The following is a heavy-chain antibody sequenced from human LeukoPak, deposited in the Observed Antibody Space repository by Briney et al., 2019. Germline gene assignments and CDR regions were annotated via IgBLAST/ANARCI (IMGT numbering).Heavy chain of an antibody. CDR1: GGTFSSYA. CDR3: ARAGGYYDYVWGSYGYFDY. V-gene: IGHV1-69*13. J-gene: IGHJ4*02. CDR2: IIPIFGTA. Sequence: ASVKVSCKASGGTFSSYAISWVRQAPGQGLEWMGRIIPIFGTANYAQKFQGRVTITADESTSTAYMELSSLRSEDTAVYYCARAGGYYDYVWGSYGYFDYWGQGTLVTVSS. D-gene: IGHD3-16*01.